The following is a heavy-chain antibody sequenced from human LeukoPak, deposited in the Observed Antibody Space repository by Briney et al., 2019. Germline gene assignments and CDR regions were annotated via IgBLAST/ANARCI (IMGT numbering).Heavy chain of an antibody. J-gene: IGHJ5*02. Sequence: SETLSLTCTVSGGSISSSSYYWGWIRQPPGKGLESIGSIYYSGSTYYNPSLKSRVTISVDTSKNQFSLKLSSVTAADTAVYYCARVRVVGATHCWGFDPWGQGTLVTVSS. D-gene: IGHD1-26*01. CDR2: IYYSGST. V-gene: IGHV4-39*07. CDR3: ARVRVVGATHCWGFDP. CDR1: GGSISSSSYY.